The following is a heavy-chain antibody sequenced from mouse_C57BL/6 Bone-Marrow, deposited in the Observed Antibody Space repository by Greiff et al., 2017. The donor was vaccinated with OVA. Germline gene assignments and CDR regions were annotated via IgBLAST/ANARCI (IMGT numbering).Heavy chain of an antibody. CDR3: TRDRDYYDYDGYFDV. D-gene: IGHD2-4*01. CDR1: GFTFSSYA. CDR2: ISSGGDYI. Sequence: DVQLQESGEGLVKPGGSLKLSCAASGFTFSSYAMSWVRQTPEKRLEWVAYISSGGDYIYYADTVKGRFTISRDNARNTLYLQMSSLKSEDTAMYYCTRDRDYYDYDGYFDVWGTGTTVTVSS. V-gene: IGHV5-9-1*02. J-gene: IGHJ1*03.